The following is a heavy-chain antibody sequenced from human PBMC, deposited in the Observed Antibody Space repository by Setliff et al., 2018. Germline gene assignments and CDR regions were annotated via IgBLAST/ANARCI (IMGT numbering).Heavy chain of an antibody. J-gene: IGHJ5*02. D-gene: IGHD2-15*01. CDR1: GYTVINYD. Sequence: ASVKVSCKASGYTVINYDINWVRQATGQGLEWMGWLNPNISATFYAPKFQGRVTMTRDTSTSTFYMELSRLRAEDTAVYYCAKREIIAVTRWFDHWGQGTLVTVSS. CDR3: AKREIIAVTRWFDH. CDR2: LNPNISAT. V-gene: IGHV1-8*01.